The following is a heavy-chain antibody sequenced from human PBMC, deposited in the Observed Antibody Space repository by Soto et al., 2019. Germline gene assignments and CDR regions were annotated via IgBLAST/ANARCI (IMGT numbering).Heavy chain of an antibody. V-gene: IGHV4-31*03. Sequence: QVQLQESGPGLVKPSQTLSLTCTVSGDSINRGAYYWSWIRQHPGRGLEWIGYVYSSGSTFYPPSLTGRLTISIDASKNQFSLRLNSVTAADTAVYYCAREGYTYPRIDPWGQGILVTVSS. CDR2: VYSSGST. J-gene: IGHJ5*02. CDR1: GDSINRGAYY. CDR3: AREGYTYPRIDP. D-gene: IGHD5-18*01.